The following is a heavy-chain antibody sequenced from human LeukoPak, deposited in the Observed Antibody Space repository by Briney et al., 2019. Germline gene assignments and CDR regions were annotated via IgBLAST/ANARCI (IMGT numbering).Heavy chain of an antibody. V-gene: IGHV3-9*01. CDR3: AKDIRCSSTSCRYYYYYYGMDV. D-gene: IGHD2-2*01. J-gene: IGHJ6*02. CDR1: GFTFDDYA. Sequence: GGSLRLSCAASGFTFDDYAMPWVRQAPAKGLEWVSGISWNSGSIGYADSVKGRFTISRDNAKNSLYLQMNSLRAEDTALYYCAKDIRCSSTSCRYYYYYYGMDVWGQGTTVTVSS. CDR2: ISWNSGSI.